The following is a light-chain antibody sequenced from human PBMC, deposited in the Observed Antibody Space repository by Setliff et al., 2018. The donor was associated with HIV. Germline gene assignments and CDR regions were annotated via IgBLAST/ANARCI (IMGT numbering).Light chain of an antibody. CDR1: SNDVGRYNL. CDR3: YSYASSIVSWV. Sequence: QSALAQPASVSGSPGQSITISCTGTSNDVGRYNLVSWYQQHPGKAPKLIIYEGNRWPSGVSNRFSGSYSGNTASLTISGLQAEDEADYYCYSYASSIVSWVFGGGTKVTVL. CDR2: EGN. V-gene: IGLV2-23*01. J-gene: IGLJ3*02.